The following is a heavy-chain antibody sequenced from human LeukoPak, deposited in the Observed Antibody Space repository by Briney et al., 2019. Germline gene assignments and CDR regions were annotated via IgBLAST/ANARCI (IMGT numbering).Heavy chain of an antibody. CDR2: ISGSGGST. J-gene: IGHJ6*02. Sequence: PGGSLRLSCAASGFTFSSYAMSWVRQAPGKGLEWVSAISGSGGSTYYADSVKGRFTISRDNSKNTLYPQMSSLRAEDTAVYYCARDRGGMDVWGQGTTVTVSS. CDR1: GFTFSSYA. D-gene: IGHD3-10*01. V-gene: IGHV3-23*01. CDR3: ARDRGGMDV.